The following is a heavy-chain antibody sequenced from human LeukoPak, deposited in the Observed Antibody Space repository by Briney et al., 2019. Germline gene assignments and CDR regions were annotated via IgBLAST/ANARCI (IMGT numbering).Heavy chain of an antibody. J-gene: IGHJ6*02. CDR1: GFTVSSNY. D-gene: IGHD3-16*02. V-gene: IGHV3-53*01. CDR3: ARVALLLFYGMDV. Sequence: PGGSLGLSCAASGFTVSSNYISWVRQAPGKGLEWVSVIYSGGSTYYADSVKGRFTISRDNSKNTLYLQMNSLRAEDTAVYYCARVALLLFYGMDVWGQGTTVTVSS. CDR2: IYSGGST.